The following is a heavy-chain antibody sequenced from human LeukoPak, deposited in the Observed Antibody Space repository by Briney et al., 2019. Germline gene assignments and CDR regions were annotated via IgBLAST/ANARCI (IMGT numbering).Heavy chain of an antibody. D-gene: IGHD2-15*01. V-gene: IGHV1-8*01. J-gene: IGHJ4*02. CDR2: MNPNSGNT. CDR3: AKDRRGYCSGGSCYYNFDY. CDR1: GYTFTSYD. Sequence: ASVKVSCKASGYTFTSYDINWVRQATGQGLEWMGWMNPNSGNTGYAQKFQGRVTMTRNTSISTAYMELSSLRAEDTAVYYCAKDRRGYCSGGSCYYNFDYWGQGTLVTVSS.